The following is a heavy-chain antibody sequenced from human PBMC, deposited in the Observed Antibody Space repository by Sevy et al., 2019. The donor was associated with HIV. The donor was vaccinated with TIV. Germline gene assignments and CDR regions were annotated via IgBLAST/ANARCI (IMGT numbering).Heavy chain of an antibody. Sequence: GGSLRLSCAASGFTFSSYAMHWVRQAPGKGLEWVAVISYDGSNKYYADSVKGRFTISRDNSKNTLYLQMNSLRAEDTAVYYCARARIAAAGTGVQGLHYWGQGTLVTVSS. D-gene: IGHD6-13*01. CDR1: GFTFSSYA. CDR2: ISYDGSNK. V-gene: IGHV3-30-3*01. J-gene: IGHJ4*02. CDR3: ARARIAAAGTGVQGLHY.